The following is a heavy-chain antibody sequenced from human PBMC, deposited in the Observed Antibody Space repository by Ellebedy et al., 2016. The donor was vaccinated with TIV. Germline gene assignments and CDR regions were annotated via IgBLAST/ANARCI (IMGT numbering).Heavy chain of an antibody. V-gene: IGHV3-7*04. Sequence: PGGSLRLSCAASGFTFSSYWMSWVRQAPGKGLEWVANIKQDGSEKYYVDSVKGRFTISRDNAKNSLYLQMNSLRAEDTAVYYCARVALGPRSGVDYFDYWGQGTLVTVSS. CDR2: IKQDGSEK. J-gene: IGHJ4*02. D-gene: IGHD3-16*01. CDR1: GFTFSSYW. CDR3: ARVALGPRSGVDYFDY.